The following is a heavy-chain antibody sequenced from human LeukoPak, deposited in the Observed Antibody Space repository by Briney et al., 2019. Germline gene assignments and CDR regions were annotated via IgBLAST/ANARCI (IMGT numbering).Heavy chain of an antibody. J-gene: IGHJ4*02. CDR3: AKDYPHIAAAGFTFDY. CDR2: IRYDGSNK. D-gene: IGHD6-13*01. V-gene: IGHV3-30*02. Sequence: GGPLRLSCAASGFTFSSYGMHWVRQAPGKGLEWVAFIRYDGSNKYYADSVKGRFTISRDNSKNTLYLQMNSLRAEDTAVYYCAKDYPHIAAAGFTFDYWGQGTLVTVSS. CDR1: GFTFSSYG.